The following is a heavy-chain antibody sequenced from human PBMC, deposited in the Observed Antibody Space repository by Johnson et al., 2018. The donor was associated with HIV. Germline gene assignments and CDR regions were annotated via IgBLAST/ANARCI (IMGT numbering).Heavy chain of an antibody. V-gene: IGHV3-23*04. Sequence: VQLVESGGGLVQPGRSLRLSCAASGFTFDDYAMSWVRQAPGKGLEWVSAISGSGGSTYSAASVKGRFTISRDNAKNSLYLQMNSLGADDTALSYCARGGLGFQNIHDPFDIWGQGTMVTVSS. D-gene: IGHD1/OR15-1a*01. CDR3: ARGGLGFQNIHDPFDI. CDR1: GFTFDDYA. J-gene: IGHJ3*02. CDR2: ISGSGGST.